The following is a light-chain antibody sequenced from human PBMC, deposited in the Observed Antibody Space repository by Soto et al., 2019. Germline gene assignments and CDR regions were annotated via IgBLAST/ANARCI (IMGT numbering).Light chain of an antibody. J-gene: IGLJ1*01. V-gene: IGLV2-14*01. Sequence: QSALTQPASVSGSPGQSITISCTGTSSDVGGYNYVSWYQQHPGKAPKLMIDDVSNRPSGVSNRFSGSKSGNTASLTISGLQAEDEADYYCSSYPSSSTLVFGTGTKLTVL. CDR1: SSDVGGYNY. CDR3: SSYPSSSTLV. CDR2: DVS.